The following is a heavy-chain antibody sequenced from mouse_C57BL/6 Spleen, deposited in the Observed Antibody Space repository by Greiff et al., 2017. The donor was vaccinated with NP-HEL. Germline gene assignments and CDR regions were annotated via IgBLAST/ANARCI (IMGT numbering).Heavy chain of an antibody. CDR3: AQEGLRRWFAY. J-gene: IGHJ3*01. CDR1: GFTFSSYT. Sequence: EVQRVESGGGLVKPGGSLKLSCAASGFTFSSYTMSWVRQTPEKRLEWVATISGGGGNTYYPDSVKGRFTISRDNAKNTPYLQMSSLRSEDTALYYCAQEGLRRWFAYWGQGTLVTVSA. CDR2: ISGGGGNT. D-gene: IGHD2-4*01. V-gene: IGHV5-9*01.